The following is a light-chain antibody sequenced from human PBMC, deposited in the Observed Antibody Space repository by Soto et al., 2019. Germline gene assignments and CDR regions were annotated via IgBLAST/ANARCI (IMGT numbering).Light chain of an antibody. CDR1: QSVTYR. V-gene: IGKV1-5*01. CDR3: QQYNSYST. J-gene: IGKJ1*01. Sequence: DIQMTQSPSTLSASVGDRVTITCRASQSVTYRLAWYQQKPGKAPKLLIYDASSLESGVPSRFSGSGSGTEFTLTISSLQPDDFATYYCQQYNSYSTFGQGTKVDIK. CDR2: DAS.